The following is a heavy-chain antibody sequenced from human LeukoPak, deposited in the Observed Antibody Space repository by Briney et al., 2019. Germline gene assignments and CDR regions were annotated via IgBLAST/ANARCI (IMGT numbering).Heavy chain of an antibody. V-gene: IGHV4-34*01. CDR2: INQSGST. Sequence: SETLSLTCAVYGGSFSGYYWSWIRQPPGKGLEWIGEINQSGSTNYNTSLKSRVTISVDKSKNQFSLKLSSVTAADTAVYYCARGSITMVRAENAFDIWGQGTMVTVSS. D-gene: IGHD3-10*01. CDR3: ARGSITMVRAENAFDI. J-gene: IGHJ3*02. CDR1: GGSFSGYY.